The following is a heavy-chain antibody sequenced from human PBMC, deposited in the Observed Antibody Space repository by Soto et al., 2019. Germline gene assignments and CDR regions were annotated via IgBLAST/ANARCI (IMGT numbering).Heavy chain of an antibody. D-gene: IGHD3-10*01. Sequence: GESLKVSWKGSGYSSTSYWIGWVRQRPGRSLEWMGIINPADSETNYIPSFQGQVTISADRSTSTAFLQWSSLKASDTAMYYCVRRAEGLPGDGYSYGARDFRGQGTTVT. V-gene: IGHV5-51*01. CDR2: INPADSET. CDR1: GYSSTSYW. CDR3: VRRAEGLPGDGYSYGARDF. J-gene: IGHJ6*02.